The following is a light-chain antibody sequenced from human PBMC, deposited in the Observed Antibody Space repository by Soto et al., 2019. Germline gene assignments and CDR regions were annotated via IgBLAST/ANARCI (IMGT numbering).Light chain of an antibody. CDR1: QDISNY. J-gene: IGKJ5*01. V-gene: IGKV1-33*01. CDR2: DAS. Sequence: QLTQSPSSLPSSVGDRGTITCHASQDISNYLNWYQQKPGKATELLINDASNLEMGVPSRFSGVGSGTDFTFTISSLQPEDIATYFCQQYDSLPITFGQGTRLE. CDR3: QQYDSLPIT.